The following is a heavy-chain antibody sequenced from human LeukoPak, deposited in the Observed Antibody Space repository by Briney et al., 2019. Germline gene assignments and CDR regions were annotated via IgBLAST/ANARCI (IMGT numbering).Heavy chain of an antibody. Sequence: GGSLRLSCAASGFTFSSYSMNWVRQAPGKGLEWVSSISSSSSYIYYADSVKGRFTISRDNAKNSLYLQMNSLKTEDTAVYYCTTRPNPGNDFWSENWFDPWGQGTLVSVSS. CDR2: ISSSSSYI. CDR3: TTRPNPGNDFWSENWFDP. CDR1: GFTFSSYS. D-gene: IGHD3-3*01. J-gene: IGHJ5*02. V-gene: IGHV3-21*03.